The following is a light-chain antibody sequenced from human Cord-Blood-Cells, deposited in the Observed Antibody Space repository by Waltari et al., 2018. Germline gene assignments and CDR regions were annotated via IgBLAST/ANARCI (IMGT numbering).Light chain of an antibody. CDR1: QDISNY. CDR2: DAS. Sequence: IQMPQSPSSLSASVGDIVTITCQASQDISNYLNWYQQKPGKAPKLLIYDASNLETGVPSRFSGSGSGTDFTFTISSLQPEDIATYYCQQYDNLPLTFGGGTKVEIK. J-gene: IGKJ4*01. CDR3: QQYDNLPLT. V-gene: IGKV1-33*01.